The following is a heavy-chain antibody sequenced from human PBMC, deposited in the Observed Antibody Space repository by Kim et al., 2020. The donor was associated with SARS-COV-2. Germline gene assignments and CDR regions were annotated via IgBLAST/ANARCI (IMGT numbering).Heavy chain of an antibody. CDR1: GGSISSGGYY. J-gene: IGHJ5*02. V-gene: IGHV4-31*03. CDR2: IYYSGST. CDR3: ARVMTYYDYVWGSYSPHWFDP. Sequence: SETLSLTCTVSGGSISSGGYYWSWIRQHPGKGLEWIGYIYYSGSTYYNPSLKSRVTISVDTSKNQFSLKLSSVTAADTAVYYCARVMTYYDYVWGSYSPHWFDPWGQGTLVTVSS. D-gene: IGHD3-16*01.